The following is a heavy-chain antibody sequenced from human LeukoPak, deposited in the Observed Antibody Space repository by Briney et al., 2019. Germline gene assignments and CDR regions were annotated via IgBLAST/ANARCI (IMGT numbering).Heavy chain of an antibody. V-gene: IGHV6-1*01. D-gene: IGHD3-22*01. CDR3: ARALPTPPYYYDSSGYYIDY. CDR2: TYYRSKWYN. Sequence: KQSQTLSLTCAISGDSVSSNSAAWNWIRQSPSRGLEWLGRTYYRSKWYNDYAVSVKSRITINPDTSKNQFSLQLNSVTPEDTAVYYCARALPTPPYYYDSSGYYIDYWGQGTLVTVSS. CDR1: GDSVSSNSAA. J-gene: IGHJ4*02.